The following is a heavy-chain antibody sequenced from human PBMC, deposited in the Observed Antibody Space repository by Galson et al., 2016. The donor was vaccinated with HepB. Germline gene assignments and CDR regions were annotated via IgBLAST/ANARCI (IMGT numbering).Heavy chain of an antibody. V-gene: IGHV3-48*03. Sequence: SLRLSCAASGFTFRSYEMNWVRQAPGKGLEWVSYIGSSGSTIYYADSVKGRFTISRDNAKNSLFLQMNNLSTEDTALYYCAKRMTYSNPNDFDSCGQGTLVRVS. CDR2: IGSSGSTI. CDR3: AKRMTYSNPNDFDS. CDR1: GFTFRSYE. J-gene: IGHJ4*02. D-gene: IGHD2-15*01.